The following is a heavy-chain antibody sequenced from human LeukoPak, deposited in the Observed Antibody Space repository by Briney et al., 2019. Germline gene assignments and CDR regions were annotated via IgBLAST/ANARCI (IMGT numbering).Heavy chain of an antibody. Sequence: GGSLRLSCAASGLTFSSYSMNWVRQAPGKGLEWGSYISGSSSTIYYADSVKGRFTISRDNGKNTLYLQMNSLRAEDTAVYYCARGSTYYDSSGQVPFDYWGQGTLVTVSS. J-gene: IGHJ4*02. CDR3: ARGSTYYDSSGQVPFDY. D-gene: IGHD3-22*01. CDR1: GLTFSSYS. CDR2: ISGSSSTI. V-gene: IGHV3-48*01.